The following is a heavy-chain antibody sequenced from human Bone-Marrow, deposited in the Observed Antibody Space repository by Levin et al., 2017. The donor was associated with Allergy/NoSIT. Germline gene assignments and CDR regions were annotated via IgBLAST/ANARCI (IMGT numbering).Heavy chain of an antibody. J-gene: IGHJ5*02. CDR3: ARDRGAYCSGGACYQHFDT. CDR2: TYYRSKWYN. CDR1: GDSVSSTRAA. D-gene: IGHD2-15*01. Sequence: PSQTLSLTCAISGDSVSSTRAAWNWIRQSPSRGLEWLGRTYYRSKWYNDYAVSLKGRITINPDTSENQFSLQLNSVTPEDTAVYYCARDRGAYCSGGACYQHFDTWGQGTLVTVSS. V-gene: IGHV6-1*01.